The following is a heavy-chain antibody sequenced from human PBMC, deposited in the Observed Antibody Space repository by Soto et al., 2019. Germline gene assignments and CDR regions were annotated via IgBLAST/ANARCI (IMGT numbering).Heavy chain of an antibody. J-gene: IGHJ3*02. CDR2: IYWSGNT. Sequence: QVRLQESGPGLVKPSQTLSLTCRVSGDSTSRGGYYWSWIRQHPGKGLEWIGYIYWSGNTYFNPSLKSRFSISLGPSSNQFSLNLTSVTAADTAVYYCARGAADYGDAFDIWGQGTTVTFSS. CDR1: GDSTSRGGYY. D-gene: IGHD4-17*01. CDR3: ARGAADYGDAFDI. V-gene: IGHV4-31*03.